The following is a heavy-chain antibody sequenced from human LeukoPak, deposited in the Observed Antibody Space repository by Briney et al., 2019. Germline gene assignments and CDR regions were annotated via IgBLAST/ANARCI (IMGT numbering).Heavy chain of an antibody. D-gene: IGHD5-18*01. J-gene: IGHJ4*02. Sequence: ASVKVSCKASGYTFTGYYMHWVRQAPGQGLEWMGWINPNSGGTNYAQKFQGRVTMTRDTSISTAYMELSRLRSDDTAVYYCARDLYSYGYGDYWGQGTLVTVSS. CDR2: INPNSGGT. V-gene: IGHV1-2*02. CDR1: GYTFTGYY. CDR3: ARDLYSYGYGDY.